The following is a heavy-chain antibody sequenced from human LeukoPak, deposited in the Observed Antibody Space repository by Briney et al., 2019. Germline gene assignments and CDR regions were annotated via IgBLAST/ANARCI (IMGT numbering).Heavy chain of an antibody. CDR3: ARHGATMIVVEQNWFDP. CDR1: GGSISSYY. Sequence: SETPSLTCTVSGGSISSYYWSWIRQPPGKGLEWIGYIYYSGSTNYNPSLKSRVTISVDTSKNQFSLKLSSVTAADTAVYYCARHGATMIVVEQNWFDPWGQGTLVTVSS. J-gene: IGHJ5*02. D-gene: IGHD3-22*01. V-gene: IGHV4-59*08. CDR2: IYYSGST.